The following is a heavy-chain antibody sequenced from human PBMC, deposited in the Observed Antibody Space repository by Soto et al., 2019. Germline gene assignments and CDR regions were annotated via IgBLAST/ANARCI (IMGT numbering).Heavy chain of an antibody. J-gene: IGHJ4*02. CDR2: IYYSGNT. V-gene: IGHV4-59*12. CDR1: GGSISGYY. Sequence: PSETLSLTCTVSGGSISGYYWSWIRQHPGKGLEWIGYIYYSGNTYYNPSLKSRVTISVDTSKNQFSLKVSSVTTADTAVYYCAREPLDWGQGTLVTVSS. CDR3: AREPLD.